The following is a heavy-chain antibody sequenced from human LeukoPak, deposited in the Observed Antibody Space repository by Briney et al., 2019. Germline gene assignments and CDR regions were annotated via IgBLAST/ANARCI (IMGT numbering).Heavy chain of an antibody. CDR1: GYSFTSYW. D-gene: IGHD3-9*01. CDR3: ARMADYDILTGYYSGFDY. J-gene: IGHJ4*02. V-gene: IGHV5-51*01. CDR2: IYPGDSDT. Sequence: HGESLKISCKGSGYSFTSYWIGWVRQMPGKGLEWMGIIYPGDSDTRYSPSFQGQVTISADKSISTAYLQWSSLKASDTPMYYCARMADYDILTGYYSGFDYWGQGTLVTVSS.